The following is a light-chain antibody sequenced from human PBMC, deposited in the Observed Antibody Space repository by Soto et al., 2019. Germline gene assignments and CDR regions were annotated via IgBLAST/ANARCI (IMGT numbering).Light chain of an antibody. CDR3: SSYTNRNTVV. CDR2: DVT. J-gene: IGLJ3*02. CDR1: SSDVGGYNY. V-gene: IGLV2-14*03. Sequence: QSALTQPASVSGSPGQSITIFCTGTSSDVGGYNYVSWYQQRPGKPPKLMIYDVTNRPSGVSNRFSGSKSGSTASLTISGLQAEDEGDYYCSSYTNRNTVVFGGGPMLTVL.